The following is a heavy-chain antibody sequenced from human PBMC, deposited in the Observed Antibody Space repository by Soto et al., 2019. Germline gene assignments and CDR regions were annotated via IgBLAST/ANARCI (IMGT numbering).Heavy chain of an antibody. V-gene: IGHV4-61*01. D-gene: IGHD3-22*01. CDR1: GGSVSSGSYY. Sequence: PSETLSLTCTVSGGSVSSGSYYWSWIRQPPGKGLEWIGYIYYSGSTNYNPSLKSRVTISVDTSKNQFSLKLSSVTAADTAVYYCAKIHNSGYYSRRANWFDPWGQGTLVTVSS. CDR3: AKIHNSGYYSRRANWFDP. CDR2: IYYSGST. J-gene: IGHJ5*02.